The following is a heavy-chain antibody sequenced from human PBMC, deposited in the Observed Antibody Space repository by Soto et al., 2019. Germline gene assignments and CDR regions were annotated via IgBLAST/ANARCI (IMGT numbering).Heavy chain of an antibody. CDR3: AIETYWGGACPSVKSVGFDP. CDR2: ISAYNGNT. D-gene: IGHD2-21*02. J-gene: IGHJ5*02. CDR1: GYTFTSYG. V-gene: IGHV1-18*04. Sequence: ASVKVSCKASGYTFTSYGISWVRQAPGQGLEWMGWISAYNGNTNYAQKLQGRVTMTTDTSTSTAYMELRSLRSDDTAVYYCAIETYWGGACPSVKSVGFDPWGQGTLVTVSS.